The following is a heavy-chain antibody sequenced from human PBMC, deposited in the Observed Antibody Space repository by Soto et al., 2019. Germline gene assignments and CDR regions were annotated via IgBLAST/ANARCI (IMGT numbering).Heavy chain of an antibody. CDR3: ARGFGYTYGCFDY. CDR2: IWYDGSTE. Sequence: GGSLRLSCAASGFTFSNYGMHWVRQAPGKGLEWVAVIWYDGSTEYSADSVKGRFTISRDNSRNTLYLQMNSLRAEDTAVYYCARGFGYTYGCFDYWGQGTLVTVSS. CDR1: GFTFSNYG. J-gene: IGHJ4*02. V-gene: IGHV3-33*01. D-gene: IGHD5-18*01.